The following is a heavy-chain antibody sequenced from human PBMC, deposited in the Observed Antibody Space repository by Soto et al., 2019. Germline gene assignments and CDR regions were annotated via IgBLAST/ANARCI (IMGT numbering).Heavy chain of an antibody. CDR2: IYYSGCT. J-gene: IGHJ3*02. V-gene: IGHV4-59*01. D-gene: IGHD4-17*01. CDR1: GGSISSYY. CDR3: ARESSTRFMSTGLSGTLDI. Sequence: SETLSLTCTVSGGSISSYYWTWIRQPPGKGLEWIGYIYYSGCTNYNPSPKSRVTISVDTSKNQFSLKLSSVNAADTAVYYSARESSTRFMSTGLSGTLDIWGQGTMVTVSS.